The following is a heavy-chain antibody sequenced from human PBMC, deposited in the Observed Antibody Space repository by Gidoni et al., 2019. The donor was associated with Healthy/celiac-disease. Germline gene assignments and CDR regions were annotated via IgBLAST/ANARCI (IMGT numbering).Heavy chain of an antibody. J-gene: IGHJ6*02. CDR1: GFTFSSYS. V-gene: IGHV3-21*01. D-gene: IGHD2-2*01. Sequence: EVQLVESGGGLVKPGGSLRLSCAASGFTFSSYSMNWVRQAPGKGLEWVSSISSSSSYIYYADSVKGRFTISRDNAKNSLYLQMNSLRAEDTAVYYCARDRVVVVPAAIDYYYYGMDVWGQGTTVTVSS. CDR2: ISSSSSYI. CDR3: ARDRVVVVPAAIDYYYYGMDV.